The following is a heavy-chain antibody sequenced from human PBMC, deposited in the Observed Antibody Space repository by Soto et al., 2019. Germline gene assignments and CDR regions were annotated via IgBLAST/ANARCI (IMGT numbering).Heavy chain of an antibody. CDR1: GFTFSNAW. V-gene: IGHV3-15*07. CDR3: TTEFYDFWSGYEVDY. CDR2: IKSKTDGGTT. J-gene: IGHJ4*02. D-gene: IGHD3-3*01. Sequence: GGSLRLSCAASGFTFSNAWMNWVRQAPGKGLEWVGRIKSKTDGGTTDYAAPVKGRFTISRDDSKNTLYLQMNSLKTEDTAVYYCTTEFYDFWSGYEVDYWGQGTLVTVSS.